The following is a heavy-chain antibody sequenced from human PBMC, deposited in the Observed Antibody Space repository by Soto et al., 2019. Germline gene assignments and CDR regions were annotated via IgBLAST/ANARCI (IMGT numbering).Heavy chain of an antibody. Sequence: LRLSCAASGFAFTNYAMHWVRQAPGKGLEWVAVISYDGSKKYYADSVKGRFTISRDNSKSTLYLQMNGLRAEDTAVFYCARAYYHDKSDFDYWGQGTQVTVSS. D-gene: IGHD3-22*01. CDR2: ISYDGSKK. J-gene: IGHJ4*02. CDR1: GFAFTNYA. CDR3: ARAYYHDKSDFDY. V-gene: IGHV3-30-3*01.